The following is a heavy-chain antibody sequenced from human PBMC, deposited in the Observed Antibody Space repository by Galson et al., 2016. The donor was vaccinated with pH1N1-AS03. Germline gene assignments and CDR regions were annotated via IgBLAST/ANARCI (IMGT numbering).Heavy chain of an antibody. Sequence: LSLTCTVSGGSISSRAYYWGWIRQPPGKGLEWIGSIYDTGRTTYNPSLKSLVSISGDTSKNQLSLKVTSMTAADTAVYYCARVVGARPPPDYWGQGTLVTVSS. V-gene: IGHV4-39*01. CDR2: IYDTGRT. CDR1: GGSISSRAYY. D-gene: IGHD1-26*01. CDR3: ARVVGARPPPDY. J-gene: IGHJ4*02.